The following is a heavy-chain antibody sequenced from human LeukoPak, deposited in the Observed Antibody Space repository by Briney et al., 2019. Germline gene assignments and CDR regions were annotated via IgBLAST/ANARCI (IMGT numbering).Heavy chain of an antibody. CDR3: ARDARAGRRRGAFDI. Sequence: SQTLSLTCTVSGGSISSGDYYWSWIRQPPGKGLEWIGYIYYSGSTYYNPSLKSRVTISVDTSKNQFSLKLSSVTAADTAVYYCARDARAGRRRGAFDIWCQGTMVTVSS. V-gene: IGHV4-30-4*08. J-gene: IGHJ3*02. D-gene: IGHD2-2*01. CDR1: GGSISSGDYY. CDR2: IYYSGST.